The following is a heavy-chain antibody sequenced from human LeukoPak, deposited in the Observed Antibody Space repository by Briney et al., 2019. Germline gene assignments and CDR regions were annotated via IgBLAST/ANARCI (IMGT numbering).Heavy chain of an antibody. D-gene: IGHD3-10*01. CDR1: GGSISSYY. Sequence: SETLSLTCTVSGGSISSYYWSWIRQPPGKGLEWIGYIYYSGSTNYNPSLKSRVTISVDTTSGDTSKNQFSLKLSSVTAADTAVFYCARVNRGSGITWGQGTLVTVSS. J-gene: IGHJ5*02. CDR2: IYYSGST. CDR3: ARVNRGSGIT. V-gene: IGHV4-59*12.